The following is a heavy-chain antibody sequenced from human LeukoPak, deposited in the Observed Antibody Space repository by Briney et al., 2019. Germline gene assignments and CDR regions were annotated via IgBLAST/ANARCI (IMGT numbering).Heavy chain of an antibody. CDR3: ARASRWIQLSYYYYGMDV. D-gene: IGHD5-18*01. J-gene: IGHJ6*02. CDR1: GGTFSSYA. Sequence: SVKVSCKASGGTFSSYAISWVRQAPGQGLEWMGGIIPIFGTANCAQKFQGRVTITADESTSTAYMELSSLRSEDTAVYYCARASRWIQLSYYYYGMDVWGQGTTVTVSS. V-gene: IGHV1-69*01. CDR2: IIPIFGTA.